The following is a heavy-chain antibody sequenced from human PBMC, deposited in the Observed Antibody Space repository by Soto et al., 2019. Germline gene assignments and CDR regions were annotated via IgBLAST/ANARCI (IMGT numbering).Heavy chain of an antibody. J-gene: IGHJ4*02. V-gene: IGHV3-33*01. D-gene: IGHD3-22*01. CDR1: GFTFSSYG. CDR2: IWYDGSNK. CDR3: ARDLHYYDSSGGFDY. Sequence: QVQLVESGGGVVQPGRSLRLSCAASGFTFSSYGMHWVRQAPGKGLEWVAVIWYDGSNKYYADSVKGRFTISRDNSKNTLYLQMNSLRAEDTAVYYCARDLHYYDSSGGFDYWGQGTLVTVSS.